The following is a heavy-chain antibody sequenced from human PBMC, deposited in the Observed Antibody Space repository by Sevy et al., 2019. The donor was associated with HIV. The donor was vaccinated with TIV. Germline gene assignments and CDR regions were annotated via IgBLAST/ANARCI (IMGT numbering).Heavy chain of an antibody. V-gene: IGHV3-23*01. CDR2: LSFGCGEI. J-gene: IGHJ4*02. Sequence: GGSLRLSCAASGFTFSKYSMSWVRQPPGKGLEWVSTLSFGCGEINYADSVEGRFNISRDNSKSSVYLQMKNLRPEDTAVHYCAREGCTKPHDYWGQGTLVTVSS. CDR1: GFTFSKYS. D-gene: IGHD2-8*01. CDR3: AREGCTKPHDY.